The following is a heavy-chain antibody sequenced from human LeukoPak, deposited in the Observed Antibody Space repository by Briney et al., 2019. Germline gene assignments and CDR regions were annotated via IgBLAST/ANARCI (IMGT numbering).Heavy chain of an antibody. D-gene: IGHD3-10*01. Sequence: SGRSLRLSXAASGFTFSSNYMHWVRQAPGKGLVWVSRINIDGSDTTYADFVKGRFTIPRDNAKNTLYLEMNSLRAEDTAVYYCARALRSPGDSGLDYWGQGALVTVSS. CDR2: INIDGSDT. V-gene: IGHV3-74*03. J-gene: IGHJ4*02. CDR3: ARALRSPGDSGLDY. CDR1: GFTFSSNY.